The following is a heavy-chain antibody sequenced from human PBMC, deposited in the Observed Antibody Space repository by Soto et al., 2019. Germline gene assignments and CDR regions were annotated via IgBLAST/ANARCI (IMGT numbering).Heavy chain of an antibody. CDR3: ARQKGGRLVGGVFDP. CDR2: IYYSGST. CDR1: GGSVWITSYS. V-gene: IGHV4-39*01. J-gene: IGHJ5*02. D-gene: IGHD3-16*01. Sequence: PSETMSLTSTVSGGSVWITSYSWGLIRQPPGKGLEWIGSIYYSGSTYYNPSLKSRVTISVDTSKNQFSLKLSAVTAADTAVYYCARQKGGRLVGGVFDPWGQGTLVTVSS.